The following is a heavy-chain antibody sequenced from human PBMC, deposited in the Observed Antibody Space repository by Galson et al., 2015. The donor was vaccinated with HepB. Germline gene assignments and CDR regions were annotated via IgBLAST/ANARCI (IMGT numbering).Heavy chain of an antibody. Sequence: SVKVSCKASGYTFTSYAMHWVRQAPGQRLEWMGWINAGNGNTKYSQKFQGRVTITRDTSASTAYMELSSLRSEDTAVYYCARDILLWFGSSYAFDIWGQGTMVTVSS. CDR3: ARDILLWFGSSYAFDI. CDR2: INAGNGNT. CDR1: GYTFTSYA. D-gene: IGHD3-10*01. J-gene: IGHJ3*02. V-gene: IGHV1-3*01.